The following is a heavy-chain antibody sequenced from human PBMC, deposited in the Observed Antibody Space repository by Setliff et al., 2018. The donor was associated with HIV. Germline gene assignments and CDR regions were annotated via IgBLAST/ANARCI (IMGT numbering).Heavy chain of an antibody. V-gene: IGHV4-4*09. CDR1: GGSISISD. CDR2: IYTSGNT. Sequence: ASETLSLTCTVSGGSISISDWSWIRQPPGKGLEWIGCIYTSGNTNYDPSLKSRVTISVDTSKNQFSLKLASVTAADTAVYYCARHLWFADGDLYYFDYWGQGTLVTVSS. CDR3: ARHLWFADGDLYYFDY. J-gene: IGHJ4*02. D-gene: IGHD3-10*01.